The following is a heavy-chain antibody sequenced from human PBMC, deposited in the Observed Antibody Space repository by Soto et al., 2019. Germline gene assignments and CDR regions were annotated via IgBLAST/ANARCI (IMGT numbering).Heavy chain of an antibody. CDR2: VFSNGNT. CDR3: AIPMRLSGNSNWFAP. Sequence: SDTLSLTCTVPCDSIRSGTYPWGRRRQPQGKGLEWIGSVFSNGNTYHNPSLDSRVTISVDPSKNQFSLRLNSVTAADTAVYYCAIPMRLSGNSNWFAPWGQGTLVT. V-gene: IGHV4-39*01. CDR1: CDSIRSGTYP. J-gene: IGHJ5*02. D-gene: IGHD1-20*01.